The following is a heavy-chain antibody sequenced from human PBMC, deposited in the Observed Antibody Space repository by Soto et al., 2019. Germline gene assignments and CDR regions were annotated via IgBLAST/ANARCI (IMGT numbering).Heavy chain of an antibody. CDR1: GFTFRTYA. Sequence: GGSLRLSCAASGFTFRTYAMHWVRQAPGKGLEWVSAISGSGGSTYYADSVKGRFTISRDNSKNTLYLQMNSLRAEDTAVYYCAKDQGSGWSDAFDIWGQGTMVTVSS. D-gene: IGHD6-19*01. CDR3: AKDQGSGWSDAFDI. J-gene: IGHJ3*02. V-gene: IGHV3-23*01. CDR2: ISGSGGST.